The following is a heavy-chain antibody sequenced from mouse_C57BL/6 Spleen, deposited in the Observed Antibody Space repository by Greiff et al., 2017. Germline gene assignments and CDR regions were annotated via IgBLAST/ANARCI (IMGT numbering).Heavy chain of an antibody. CDR2: INSNNGGI. Sequence: VQLQQSGPELVKPGASVKIPCKASGYTFTDYNMDWVKQSHGKSLEWIGDINSNNGGIIYNQKFKGKATLTVDTSSSTAYMELRSLTSEDTAVSYSAREGIYSSYEFAYWGQGTLVTVSA. CDR3: AREGIYSSYEFAY. J-gene: IGHJ3*01. D-gene: IGHD2-5*01. CDR1: GYTFTDYN. V-gene: IGHV1-18*01.